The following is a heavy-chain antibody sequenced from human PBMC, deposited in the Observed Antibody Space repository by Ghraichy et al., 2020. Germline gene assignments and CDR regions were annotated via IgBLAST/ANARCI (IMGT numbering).Heavy chain of an antibody. Sequence: SETLSLTCTVSGGSISNYYWSWIRQPPGKGLEYIGDIYYSGATNYNPSLTGRVTISVDTSKNQVYLKLSSVTAADTAVYHCARFTGWKLSRHYYYYMDVWGKGTTVTVSS. CDR3: ARFTGWKLSRHYYYYMDV. J-gene: IGHJ6*03. CDR1: GGSISNYY. CDR2: IYYSGAT. D-gene: IGHD4-23*01. V-gene: IGHV4-59*01.